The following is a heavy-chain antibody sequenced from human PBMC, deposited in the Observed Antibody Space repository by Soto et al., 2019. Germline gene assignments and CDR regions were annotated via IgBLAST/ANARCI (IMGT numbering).Heavy chain of an antibody. D-gene: IGHD2-15*01. J-gene: IGHJ4*02. CDR2: VSIGGST. Sequence: DVQFLESGGGLVQPEGSLRLSCAASGFTFSSYAMGWVRQGPGKGLEWVAVVSIGGSTHYADSVRGRFTISRDNSKNTLSLQMNSLTAEDTAVYFCAKRRGAGGHFDYWGQGALVTGSS. CDR3: AKRRGAGGHFDY. CDR1: GFTFSSYA. V-gene: IGHV3-23*01.